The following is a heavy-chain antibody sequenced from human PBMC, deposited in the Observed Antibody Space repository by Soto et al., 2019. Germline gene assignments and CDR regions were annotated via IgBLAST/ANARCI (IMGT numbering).Heavy chain of an antibody. D-gene: IGHD3-16*01. CDR3: ARRRPSPYYYGLDV. CDR2: ISYSGTT. CDR1: GGSMSSYY. V-gene: IGHV4-59*08. J-gene: IGHJ6*02. Sequence: SETLSLTCTLSGGSMSSYYWSWIRQPPGKGLEWIGYISYSGTTTYNPSLKSRVTMSIDTSNNQFSLRLSSVTAADTAVYYCARRRPSPYYYGLDVWGQGATVTVSS.